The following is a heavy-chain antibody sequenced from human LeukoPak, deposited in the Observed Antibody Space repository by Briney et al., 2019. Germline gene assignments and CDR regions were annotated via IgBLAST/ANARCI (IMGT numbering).Heavy chain of an antibody. J-gene: IGHJ4*02. Sequence: GGSLRLSCAASGCTFSSYVMSWVRQAPGKGLEWVSGISGSGGNTHYADSVRGRFTISRDNSRNTVYLEMNSLRAEDTAIYYCAKVSWANYFDYWGQGTLVTVSS. CDR1: GCTFSSYV. D-gene: IGHD6-13*01. CDR3: AKVSWANYFDY. V-gene: IGHV3-23*01. CDR2: ISGSGGNT.